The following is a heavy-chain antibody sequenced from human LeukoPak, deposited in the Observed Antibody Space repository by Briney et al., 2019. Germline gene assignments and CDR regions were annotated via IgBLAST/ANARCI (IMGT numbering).Heavy chain of an antibody. V-gene: IGHV3-23*01. CDR3: AKRLSRGYYGKLIFDY. D-gene: IGHD2-15*01. CDR2: ITTSGEST. CDR1: GFTFSDFA. Sequence: PGGSLRLSCAPSGFTFSDFAMSWVRQSPGKGLEWVSSITTSGESTYYADSVKGRFAISRDNSGSTLYLQMNSPRIEDSAVYYCAKRLSRGYYGKLIFDYWGQGALVTVSS. J-gene: IGHJ4*02.